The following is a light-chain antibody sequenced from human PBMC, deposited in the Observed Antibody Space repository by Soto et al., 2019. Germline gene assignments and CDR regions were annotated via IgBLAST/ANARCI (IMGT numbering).Light chain of an antibody. CDR2: GAS. J-gene: IGKJ1*01. Sequence: EIVLTQSPGTLSLSPGQRATLSCRASQSVSSSYLAWYQQKPGQAPRLLMYGASSRATGIPDRFSGSGSGTDFTLPINRLQPEDFAVYYCRQYGNSPPGTFGRGTKVEIK. V-gene: IGKV3-20*01. CDR1: QSVSSSY. CDR3: RQYGNSPPGT.